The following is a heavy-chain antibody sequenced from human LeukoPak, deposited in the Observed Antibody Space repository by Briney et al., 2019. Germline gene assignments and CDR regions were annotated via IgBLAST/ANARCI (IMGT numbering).Heavy chain of an antibody. Sequence: GGSLRLSCAASGFTFSSYWMSWVRQAPGKGLEWVANIKQDGSEKYYVDSVKGRFTISRDNAKNSLYLQMNSLRAEDTAVYYCARVGGCLPTTIFGVVISYSSCTETDYWGQGTLVTVSS. V-gene: IGHV3-7*01. J-gene: IGHJ4*02. D-gene: IGHD3-3*01. CDR1: GFTFSSYW. CDR2: IKQDGSEK. CDR3: ARVGGCLPTTIFGVVISYSSCTETDY.